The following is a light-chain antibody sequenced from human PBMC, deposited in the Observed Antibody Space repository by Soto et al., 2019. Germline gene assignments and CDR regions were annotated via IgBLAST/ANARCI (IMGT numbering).Light chain of an antibody. Sequence: EIVVTQSPATLSLSPGERATLSCRASQSVSSYLAWYQQKPGQAPRLLIYDASNRATGIPARFSGSGSGTDFTLTISSREHEDFAVSYCQQRSNWQGATFGGGTKVEIK. CDR2: DAS. V-gene: IGKV3-11*01. J-gene: IGKJ4*01. CDR3: QQRSNWQGAT. CDR1: QSVSSY.